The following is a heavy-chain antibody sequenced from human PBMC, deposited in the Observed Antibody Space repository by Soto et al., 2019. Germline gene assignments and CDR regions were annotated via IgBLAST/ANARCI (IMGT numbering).Heavy chain of an antibody. J-gene: IGHJ6*02. V-gene: IGHV1-69*13. CDR2: IIPIFGTA. D-gene: IGHD5-18*01. CDR3: ARGSYGLYYYYYGMDV. Sequence: SVKVSCKASGGTFSSYAISWVRQAPGQGLEWMGGIIPIFGTANYAQKFQGRVTITADESKSTAYMELSSLRSEDTVVYYCARGSYGLYYYYYGMDVWGQGTTVTVSS. CDR1: GGTFSSYA.